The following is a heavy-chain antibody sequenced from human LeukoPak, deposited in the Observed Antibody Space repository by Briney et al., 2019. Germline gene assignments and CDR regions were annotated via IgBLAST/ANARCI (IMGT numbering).Heavy chain of an antibody. J-gene: IGHJ3*02. CDR2: INHGGST. CDR1: GGSFSVYY. V-gene: IGHV4-34*01. Sequence: SETLSLTCAVYGGSFSVYYWSWIRQPPGKGLEWIGEINHGGSTNYNPSLKSRVTISVDTSKNQFSLKLCSVTAADTAVYYCARGTYDYVWGSYRSGSAFDIWGQGTMVTVPS. D-gene: IGHD3-16*02. CDR3: ARGTYDYVWGSYRSGSAFDI.